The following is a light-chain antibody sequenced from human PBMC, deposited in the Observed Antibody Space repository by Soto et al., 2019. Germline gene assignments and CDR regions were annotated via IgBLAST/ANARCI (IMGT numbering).Light chain of an antibody. Sequence: EIGMTQSPATLSVYPGERVTLSCKASRSVRSNLACYQQKPGQAPRLLISGASTRATGITDRFSGSGSGTEFTLTINRLQSEDFAVYYCQQYNYWPRTFGQGSKVDTK. CDR2: GAS. CDR1: RSVRSN. V-gene: IGKV3-15*01. CDR3: QQYNYWPRT. J-gene: IGKJ1*01.